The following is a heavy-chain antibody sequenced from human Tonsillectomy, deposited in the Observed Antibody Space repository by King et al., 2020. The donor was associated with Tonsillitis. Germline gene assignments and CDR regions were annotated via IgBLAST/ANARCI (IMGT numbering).Heavy chain of an antibody. V-gene: IGHV3-74*01. Sequence: EMQLVQSGGGLVQPGGSLRLSCAASGFTFSSYWMHWVRQAPGKGLVWVSRINSDGSSTSYADSVKGRFTISRDNAKNTLYLQMNSLRAEDTAVYYCARDPNYYDFWSGHQLGWFDPWGQGTLVTVSS. CDR2: INSDGSST. D-gene: IGHD3-3*01. CDR3: ARDPNYYDFWSGHQLGWFDP. J-gene: IGHJ5*02. CDR1: GFTFSSYW.